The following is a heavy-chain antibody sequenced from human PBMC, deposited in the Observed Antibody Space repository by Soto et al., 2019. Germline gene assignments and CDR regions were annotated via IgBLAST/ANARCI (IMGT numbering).Heavy chain of an antibody. CDR2: VNPSGGHT. V-gene: IGHV1-46*01. CDR1: GDTFTDYY. D-gene: IGHD2-21*02. Sequence: QVQLMQSGAEVKKPGASVKVSCKASGDTFTDYYIHWVRQAPGQGLEWMGTVNPSGGHTTYAQHFLGRITMARDTSTRPLYLGLTRLVSDEPANYFWARGGHVVVVTGALDYWGQGTLVTVSS. CDR3: ARGGHVVVVTGALDY. J-gene: IGHJ4*02.